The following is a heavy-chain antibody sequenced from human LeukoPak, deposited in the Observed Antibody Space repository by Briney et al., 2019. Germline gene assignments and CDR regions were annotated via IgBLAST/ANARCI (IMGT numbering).Heavy chain of an antibody. J-gene: IGHJ4*02. CDR1: GFSLSTSRVG. D-gene: IGHD3-3*01. Sequence: SGPTLVNPTQTLTLTCTFSGFSLSTSRVGVGWIRQPPGKALEWLALIYWSDNKRYNPSLKSRLTITKDTSKNQVVLTMTNMDPVDTATYYCAHGTYYDFWSGYPPLDYWGQGTLVTVSS. CDR2: IYWSDNK. CDR3: AHGTYYDFWSGYPPLDY. V-gene: IGHV2-5*01.